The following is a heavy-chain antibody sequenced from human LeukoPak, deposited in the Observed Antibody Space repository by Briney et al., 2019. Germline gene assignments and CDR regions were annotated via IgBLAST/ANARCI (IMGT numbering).Heavy chain of an antibody. CDR2: INHSGST. CDR1: GGSFSGYY. CDR3: ARGGRGSVVPAARPIYFDY. V-gene: IGHV4-34*01. Sequence: PETLSLTCAVYGGSFSGYYWSWIRQPPGKGLEWIGEINHSGSTNYNPSLKSRVTISVDTSKNQFSLKLSSVTAADTAVYYCARGGRGSVVPAARPIYFDYWGQGTLVTVSS. J-gene: IGHJ4*02. D-gene: IGHD2-2*02.